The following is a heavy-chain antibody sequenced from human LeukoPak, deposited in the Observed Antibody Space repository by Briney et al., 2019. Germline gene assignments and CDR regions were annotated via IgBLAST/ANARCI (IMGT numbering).Heavy chain of an antibody. J-gene: IGHJ4*02. D-gene: IGHD3-16*01. CDR2: IYYSGST. CDR3: ARHVGLLGFDF. V-gene: IGHV4-59*01. CDR1: GGSISSYY. Sequence: SETLSLTCTVSGGSISSYYWSWVRQPPGKGLEWIGYIYYSGSTNYNPSLKSRVTISVDTSKNQFSLQLSSVTAADTAVYYCARHVGLLGFDFWGQGTLVTVSS.